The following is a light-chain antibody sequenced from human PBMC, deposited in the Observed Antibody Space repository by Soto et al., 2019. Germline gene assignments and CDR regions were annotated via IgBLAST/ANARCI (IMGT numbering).Light chain of an antibody. Sequence: EIVMTQSPATLSVSPGERATLSCRASQSVSSNLVWYQQKPGQAPRLLIYGASTRATGIPARFSGSGSGTDFTLTISSLQSEDFAVYTCQEYNSWPITFGQGTRLEIK. J-gene: IGKJ5*01. CDR3: QEYNSWPIT. V-gene: IGKV3-15*01. CDR1: QSVSSN. CDR2: GAS.